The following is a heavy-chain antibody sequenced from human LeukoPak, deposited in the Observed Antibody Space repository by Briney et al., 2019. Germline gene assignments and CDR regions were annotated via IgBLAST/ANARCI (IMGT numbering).Heavy chain of an antibody. D-gene: IGHD3-16*01. V-gene: IGHV3-7*03. CDR1: GFTFSSCW. CDR2: INHNGNVN. CDR3: ARGGGLDV. Sequence: GGSLRLSCAASGFTFSSCWMNWARQAPGKGLEWVASINHNGNVNYYVDSVRGRFTISRDNAKNSLYLQMSNLRAEDTAVYFCARGGGLDVWGQGATVTVSS. J-gene: IGHJ6*02.